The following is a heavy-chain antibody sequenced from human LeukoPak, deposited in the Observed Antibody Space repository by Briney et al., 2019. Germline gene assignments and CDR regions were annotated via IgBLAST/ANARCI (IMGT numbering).Heavy chain of an antibody. CDR3: ARGKGGDYGGFDY. CDR1: GGSFSGYY. J-gene: IGHJ4*02. V-gene: IGHV4-34*01. Sequence: SETLSLTCAVYGGSFSGYYWNWIRQPPGKGLEWIGEINHSGSTNYNPSLKSRVTISVDTSKNQFSLKLSSVTAADTAVYYCARGKGGDYGGFDYWGQGTLVTVSS. D-gene: IGHD4-23*01. CDR2: INHSGST.